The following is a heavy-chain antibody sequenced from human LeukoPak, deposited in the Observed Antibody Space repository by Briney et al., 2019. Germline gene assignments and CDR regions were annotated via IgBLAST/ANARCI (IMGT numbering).Heavy chain of an antibody. J-gene: IGHJ4*02. Sequence: SGGSLRLSCVVSGFIFSRYSINWVRQAPGKGLEWVSSITSSSTYIYYADSVKGRFTISRDNAKNSLYLQMDSLRAEDTAVYYCARDGYSSSSLDYWGPGTLVTVSS. CDR2: ITSSSTYI. CDR1: GFIFSRYS. CDR3: ARDGYSSSSLDY. D-gene: IGHD6-19*01. V-gene: IGHV3-21*01.